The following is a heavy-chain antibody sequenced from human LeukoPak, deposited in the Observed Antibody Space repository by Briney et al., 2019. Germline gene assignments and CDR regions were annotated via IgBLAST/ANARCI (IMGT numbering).Heavy chain of an antibody. J-gene: IGHJ5*02. CDR1: GCTFDDYG. D-gene: IGHD3-10*01. Sequence: PGGSLRLSCAASGCTFDDYGMSWVRQAPGKGLEWVSSISGSGGNTYYADSVKGRFTISRDYSKNTLYLQMNSLRTEETAVYYCAKGPAMVRGTFDPWGQGTLVTVSS. V-gene: IGHV3-23*01. CDR2: ISGSGGNT. CDR3: AKGPAMVRGTFDP.